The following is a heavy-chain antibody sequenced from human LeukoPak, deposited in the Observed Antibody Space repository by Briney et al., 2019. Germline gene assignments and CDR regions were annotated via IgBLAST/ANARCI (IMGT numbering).Heavy chain of an antibody. J-gene: IGHJ4*02. CDR2: IASYSGNT. CDR3: ARGDYYGSLGYFDY. CDR1: GYTFTSYG. D-gene: IGHD3-10*01. Sequence: ASVKVSCKASGYTFTSYGISWVRQAPGQGLEWMGWIASYSGNTEYAQNLQGRVTMTTDTSTSTAYMELRSLRSDDTAVYYCARGDYYGSLGYFDYWGQGTLVTVSS. V-gene: IGHV1-18*01.